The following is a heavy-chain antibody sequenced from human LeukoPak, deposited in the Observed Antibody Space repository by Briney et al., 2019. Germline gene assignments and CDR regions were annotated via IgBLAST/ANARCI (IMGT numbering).Heavy chain of an antibody. CDR2: IRYDGSNK. J-gene: IGHJ4*02. D-gene: IGHD1-26*01. V-gene: IGHV3-30*02. CDR3: ARQVVGATFQYYFDY. CDR1: GFTFSSYG. Sequence: GGSLRLSCAASGFTFSSYGMHWVRQAPGKGLEWVAFIRYDGSNKYYADSVKGRFTISRDNSKDTLYLQMNSLRAEDTAVYYCARQVVGATFQYYFDYWGQGTLVTVSS.